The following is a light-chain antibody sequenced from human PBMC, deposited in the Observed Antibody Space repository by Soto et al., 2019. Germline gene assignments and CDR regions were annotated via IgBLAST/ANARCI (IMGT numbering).Light chain of an antibody. CDR1: QYIRANF. V-gene: IGKV3-20*01. Sequence: EIVLTQSPGTLSLSPGERASLSCTTSQYIRANFLAWFQQKPGQPPRLLMYGASSRATDIPDRFSAGGSGTDFTLIINRLEPEDFGTYYCQHYGDRPLTFGQGTRVDIK. J-gene: IGKJ1*01. CDR2: GAS. CDR3: QHYGDRPLT.